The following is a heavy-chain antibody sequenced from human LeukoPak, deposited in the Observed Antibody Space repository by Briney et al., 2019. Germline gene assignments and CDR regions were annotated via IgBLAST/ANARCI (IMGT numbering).Heavy chain of an antibody. CDR1: GFTFSSYG. D-gene: IGHD2-2*01. CDR2: IWYDGSNK. Sequence: GGSLRLSCAASGFTFSSYGMHWVRQAPGKGLEWVAVIWYDGSNKYYADSVKGRFTISRDNSKNTLYLQMNSLRAEDTAVYYCAKGPRSYCSSTSCPPWFDPWGQGTLVTVSS. V-gene: IGHV3-33*06. CDR3: AKGPRSYCSSTSCPPWFDP. J-gene: IGHJ5*02.